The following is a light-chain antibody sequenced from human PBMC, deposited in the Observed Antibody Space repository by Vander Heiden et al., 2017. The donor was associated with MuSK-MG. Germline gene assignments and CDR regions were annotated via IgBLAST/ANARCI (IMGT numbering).Light chain of an antibody. J-gene: IGKJ4*01. CDR1: QSVSSN. CDR3: QPYKNWTLTFT. Sequence: EIVMTQSPATLSVSPGARATLSCRASQSVSSNLAWYQQKPGQAPSLLIYGASTRATGIPARVRFSGSGTEFTLTISSLQSEDFAFYDCQPYKNWTLTFTFGRGTKVEIK. V-gene: IGKV3-15*01. CDR2: GAS.